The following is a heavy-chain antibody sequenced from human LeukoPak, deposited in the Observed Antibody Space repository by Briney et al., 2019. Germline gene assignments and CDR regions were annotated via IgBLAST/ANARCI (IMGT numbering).Heavy chain of an antibody. D-gene: IGHD2-21*01. J-gene: IGHJ6*03. CDR2: NYYYGST. CDR1: GGSSSSYY. Sequence: SETLSLTCTVSGGSSSSYYWSWIRQPPGKGREGIGSNYYYGSTKYNPSLKSRVTISVDTSRNQFSVKLSSVTAADTAGYYGGRDERGRFCGSHCPHMDLWPKGPTLPVSS. V-gene: IGHV4-59*12. CDR3: GRDERGRFCGSHCPHMDL.